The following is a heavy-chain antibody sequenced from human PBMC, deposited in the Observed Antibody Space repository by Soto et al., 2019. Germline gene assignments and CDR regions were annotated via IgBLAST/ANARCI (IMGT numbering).Heavy chain of an antibody. V-gene: IGHV4-38-2*01. J-gene: IGHJ4*02. CDR3: ARVVSVAGAHFDS. Sequence: SETLSLTCGVSDYSISSGYYWGWIRQPPGKGLEWIGGIYHSGSTYYSPSLQRRVTISVDTSKNHFSLKLRSLTAADTAVYYCARVVSVAGAHFDSWGQGALVTVSS. CDR1: DYSISSGYY. CDR2: IYHSGST. D-gene: IGHD6-19*01.